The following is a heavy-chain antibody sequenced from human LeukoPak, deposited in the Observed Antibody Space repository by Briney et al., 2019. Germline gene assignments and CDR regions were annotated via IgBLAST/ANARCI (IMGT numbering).Heavy chain of an antibody. J-gene: IGHJ6*03. D-gene: IGHD6-25*01. CDR1: GGSFSGYY. CDR3: ARDPAGRRLYYYYYMDV. Sequence: SETLSLTCAVYGGSFSGYYWSWIRQPPGKGLEWIGEINHSGSTNYNPSLKSRVTISVDTSKNQFTLKLSSVTAADAAVYYCARDPAGRRLYYYYYMDVWGKGTTVTVPS. CDR2: INHSGST. V-gene: IGHV4-34*01.